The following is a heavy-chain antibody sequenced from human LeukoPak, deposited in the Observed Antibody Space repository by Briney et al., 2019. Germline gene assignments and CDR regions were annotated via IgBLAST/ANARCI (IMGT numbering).Heavy chain of an antibody. V-gene: IGHV1-18*01. Sequence: ASVKVSCKASGYTFTSYGISWVRQAPGQGLEWMGWISAYNGNTNYAQKLQGRVTMTTDTSTSAAYMELRSLRSDDTAVYYCARGEGRTTELPFDYWGQGTLVTVSS. CDR3: ARGEGRTTELPFDY. J-gene: IGHJ4*02. CDR1: GYTFTSYG. D-gene: IGHD1-7*01. CDR2: ISAYNGNT.